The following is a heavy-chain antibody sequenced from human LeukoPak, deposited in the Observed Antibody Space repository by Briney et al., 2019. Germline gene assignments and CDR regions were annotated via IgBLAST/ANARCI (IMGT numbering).Heavy chain of an antibody. CDR1: GFTFSSYE. J-gene: IGHJ4*02. CDR2: ISSSGSTI. CDR3: ARDGIVGATPYFDY. D-gene: IGHD1-26*01. V-gene: IGHV3-48*03. Sequence: GGSLRLSCAASGFTFSSYEMNWVRQAPGKGLEWVSYISSSGSTIYYADSVKGRFTISRDNAKNSLYLQMNSLRAEDTAVYYCARDGIVGATPYFDYWGQGTLVTVSS.